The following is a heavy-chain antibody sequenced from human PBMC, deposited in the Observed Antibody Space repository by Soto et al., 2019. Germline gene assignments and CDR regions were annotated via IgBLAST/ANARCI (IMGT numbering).Heavy chain of an antibody. Sequence: ASVKVSCKASGYTFTSYYMHWVRQAPGQGLEWMGIINPSGGSTSYAQKFQGRVTMTRDTSTSTVYMELSSLRSEDTAVYYCARDPYHVIGQQGPFDIWGQGTMVTVSS. CDR3: ARDPYHVIGQQGPFDI. J-gene: IGHJ3*02. CDR1: GYTFTSYY. D-gene: IGHD6-19*01. CDR2: INPSGGST. V-gene: IGHV1-46*01.